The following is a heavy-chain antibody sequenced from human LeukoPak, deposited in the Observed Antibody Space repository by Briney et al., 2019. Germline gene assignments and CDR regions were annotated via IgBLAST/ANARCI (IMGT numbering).Heavy chain of an antibody. Sequence: ASVKVSCKASGYTFTSYGISWVRQAPGQGLEWMGWISAYNGNTNYAQKLQGRVTMTRDTSTSTVYMELSSLRSEDTAVYYCARDVAAAGTGYNWFDPWGQGTLVTVSS. CDR1: GYTFTSYG. CDR3: ARDVAAAGTGYNWFDP. CDR2: ISAYNGNT. V-gene: IGHV1-18*01. D-gene: IGHD6-13*01. J-gene: IGHJ5*02.